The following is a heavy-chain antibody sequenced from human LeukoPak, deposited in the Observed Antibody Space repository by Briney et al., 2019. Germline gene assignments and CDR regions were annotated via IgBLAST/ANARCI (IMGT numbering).Heavy chain of an antibody. V-gene: IGHV3-30*02. D-gene: IGHD3-10*01. CDR2: IRYDESNK. J-gene: IGHJ4*02. CDR3: AISRGRWEILDY. Sequence: GGSLRLSCAASGLTFSSNGMRWVRQAPGKGLEWVAFIRYDESNKYYADSVKGRFTISRDNSKNTVYLQMNSLRAEDTAVYYCAISRGRWEILDYWGQGTLVTVSS. CDR1: GLTFSSNG.